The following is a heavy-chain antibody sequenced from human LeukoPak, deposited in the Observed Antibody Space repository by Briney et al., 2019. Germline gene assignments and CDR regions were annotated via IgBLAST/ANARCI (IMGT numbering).Heavy chain of an antibody. CDR2: IYSGGRT. Sequence: GGSLRLSCAASGFTFSSYWMHWVRQAPGKGLECVSVIYSGGRTHYADSVKGRFTISRDNSKNTLYLQMNSLRAEDTAVYYCARDRLDVFDYWGQGTLVTVSS. D-gene: IGHD1-1*01. CDR3: ARDRLDVFDY. V-gene: IGHV3-66*01. CDR1: GFTFSSYW. J-gene: IGHJ4*02.